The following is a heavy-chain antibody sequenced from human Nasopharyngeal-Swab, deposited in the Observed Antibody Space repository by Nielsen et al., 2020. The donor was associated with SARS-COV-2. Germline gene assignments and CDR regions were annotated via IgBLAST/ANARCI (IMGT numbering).Heavy chain of an antibody. D-gene: IGHD3-22*01. CDR3: ARAGLNYYDSSGYYLLDY. J-gene: IGHJ4*02. CDR1: GFTFSDSY. CDR2: ISSSGSTI. V-gene: IGHV3-11*01. Sequence: GGSLRLSCAASGFTFSDSYMSWIRQAPGKGLEWVSYISSSGSTIYYADSVKGRFTVSRDNAKNSLYLQMNRLRVEDTAVYYCARAGLNYYDSSGYYLLDYWGQGTPVTVSS.